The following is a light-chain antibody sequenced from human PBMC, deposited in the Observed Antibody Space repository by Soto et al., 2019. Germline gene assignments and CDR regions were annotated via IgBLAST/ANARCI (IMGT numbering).Light chain of an antibody. J-gene: IGKJ1*01. CDR2: RVS. CDR3: QQSYSTPPT. Sequence: DIQMTQSPSSLSASVRDRVTIACRASQSITNNLNWYQQKPGRAPKLLIYRVSNLQSGVPPRFSGSGSGTDFTLTISGLQPDDFATYYCQQSYSTPPTFGQGTKVDIK. V-gene: IGKV1-39*01. CDR1: QSITNN.